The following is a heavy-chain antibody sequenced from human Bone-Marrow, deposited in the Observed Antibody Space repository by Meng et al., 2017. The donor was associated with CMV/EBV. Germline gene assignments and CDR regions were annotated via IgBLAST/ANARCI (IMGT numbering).Heavy chain of an antibody. D-gene: IGHD4-11*01. J-gene: IGHJ4*02. Sequence: GESLKISCAASGFTFSSYAMHWVRQAPGKGLEWVAVIWYDGSNKYYADSVKGRFTISRDNSKNTLYLQMNSLRAEDTAVYYCAKSSSGNYPPFDYWGQGTLVTVSS. V-gene: IGHV3-33*06. CDR1: GFTFSSYA. CDR3: AKSSSGNYPPFDY. CDR2: IWYDGSNK.